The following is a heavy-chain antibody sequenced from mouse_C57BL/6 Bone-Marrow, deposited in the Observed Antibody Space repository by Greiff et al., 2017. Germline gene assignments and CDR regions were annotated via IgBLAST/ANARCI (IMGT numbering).Heavy chain of an antibody. CDR2: IYPGAGGT. V-gene: IGHV1-80*01. J-gene: IGHJ2*01. D-gene: IGHD4-1*01. Sequence: QVQLQQSGAELVKPGASVKISCKVSGYAFTTYWMNWVKQRPGQGLEWIGPIYPGAGGTTYNGKFKGKATLTADKSSSTAYMQLSSLTSEDSAVYFCARDWDYFDYWGQGTTVTVSS. CDR1: GYAFTTYW. CDR3: ARDWDYFDY.